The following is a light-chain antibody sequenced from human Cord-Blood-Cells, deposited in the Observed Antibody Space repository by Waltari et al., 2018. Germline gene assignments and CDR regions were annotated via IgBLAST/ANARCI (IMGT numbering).Light chain of an antibody. CDR2: DVS. CDR1: SSDVGGYNY. V-gene: IGLV2-11*01. CDR3: CSYAGSYTWV. Sequence: QSALTQPRSVSGSPGQSVTISCTGTSSDVGGYNYVSWYQQHPGKAPKLIIYDVSKRPSGVPDRFSGSKSGNTASLTISGLQAEDEADYSCCSYAGSYTWVFGGGTKLTVL. J-gene: IGLJ3*02.